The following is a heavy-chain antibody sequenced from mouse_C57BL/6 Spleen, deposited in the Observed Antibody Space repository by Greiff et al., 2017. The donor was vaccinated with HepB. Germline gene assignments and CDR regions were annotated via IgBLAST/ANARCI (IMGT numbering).Heavy chain of an antibody. D-gene: IGHD2-3*01. J-gene: IGHJ4*01. Sequence: EVQLQQSGPELVKPGASVKISCKASGYTFTDYYMNWVKQSHGKSLEWIGDINPNNGGTSYNQKFKGKATLTVDKSSSTAYMEIRSLTSEDSAVYYCARFDGYYVYAMDYWGQGTSVTVSS. CDR2: INPNNGGT. CDR3: ARFDGYYVYAMDY. V-gene: IGHV1-26*01. CDR1: GYTFTDYY.